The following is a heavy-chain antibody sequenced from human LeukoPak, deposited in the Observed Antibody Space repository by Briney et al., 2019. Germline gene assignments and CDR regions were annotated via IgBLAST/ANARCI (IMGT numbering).Heavy chain of an antibody. D-gene: IGHD3-10*01. Sequence: PSETLSLTCAVYGGSFSGYYWSWIRQPPGKGLEWIGEINHSGSTNYNPSLKSRVIISVDTSKNQFSLKLSSVTAADTAVYYCARNSFSYGFDYWGQGTLVTVSS. V-gene: IGHV4-34*01. J-gene: IGHJ4*02. CDR2: INHSGST. CDR3: ARNSFSYGFDY. CDR1: GGSFSGYY.